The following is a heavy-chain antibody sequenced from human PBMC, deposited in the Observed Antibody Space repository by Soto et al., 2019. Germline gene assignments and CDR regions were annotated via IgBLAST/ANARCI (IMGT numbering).Heavy chain of an antibody. CDR1: GFSFISYA. CDR2: IGASGGTT. J-gene: IGHJ4*01. V-gene: IGHV3-23*01. D-gene: IGHD5-18*01. Sequence: PGGSLRLSCAASGFSFISYAMSWVRQAPGKGVEWVSAIGASGGTTYYADSVKCRFTISRANSKNTLYLQTDSLRAEDPALYYFAKDRYSTPMDHPYGFDSWGHGALVTVS. CDR3: AKDRYSTPMDHPYGFDS.